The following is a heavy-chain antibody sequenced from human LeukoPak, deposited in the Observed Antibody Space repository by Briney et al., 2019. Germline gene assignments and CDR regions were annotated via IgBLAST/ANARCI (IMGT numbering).Heavy chain of an antibody. J-gene: IGHJ4*02. CDR3: ARAAYCSGGSCYSFNGNYFDY. CDR1: GGSISSYY. Sequence: SENLSRNCTVSGGSISSYYWSWIRQPPGKGLEWIGYIYYSGSTNYNPSLKSRVTTSVDTSKNQFSLKLSSVTAADTAVYYCARAAYCSGGSCYSFNGNYFDYWGQGTLVTVSS. CDR2: IYYSGST. D-gene: IGHD2-15*01. V-gene: IGHV4-59*01.